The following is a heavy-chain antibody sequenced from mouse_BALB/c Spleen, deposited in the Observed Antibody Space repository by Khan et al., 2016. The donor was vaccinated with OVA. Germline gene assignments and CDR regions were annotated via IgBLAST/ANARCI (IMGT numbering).Heavy chain of an antibody. J-gene: IGHJ3*01. Sequence: EVELVESGGDLVKPGGSLKPSCAASGFTFSNYGMSLVRQIPDKRLERVATINSDGTYTYYPDSVKGRFTISRNNAKNTLYLEMRSLKSEDTAMYYGASHLTGSLAYWGQGTLVTVSA. CDR3: ASHLTGSLAY. V-gene: IGHV5-6*01. CDR2: INSDGTYT. CDR1: GFTFSNYG. D-gene: IGHD4-1*01.